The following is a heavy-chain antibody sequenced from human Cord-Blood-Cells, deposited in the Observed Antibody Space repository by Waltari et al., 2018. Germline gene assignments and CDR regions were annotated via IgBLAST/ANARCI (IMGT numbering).Heavy chain of an antibody. CDR2: IWYDGSNK. D-gene: IGHD3-16*02. J-gene: IGHJ4*02. V-gene: IGHV3-33*01. CDR3: ARREGVWGSYRYGGVDY. CDR1: GFTFSSYG. Sequence: QVLLVESGGGVVQPGRHLRLSCAGSGFTFSSYGMHWVRQAHGQGLEWVAVIWYDGSNKYYADSVKGRFTISRDNSKNTLYLQMNSLRAEDTAVYYCARREGVWGSYRYGGVDYWGQGTLVTVSS.